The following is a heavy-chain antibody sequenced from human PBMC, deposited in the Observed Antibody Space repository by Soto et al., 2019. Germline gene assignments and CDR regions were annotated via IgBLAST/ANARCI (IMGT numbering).Heavy chain of an antibody. V-gene: IGHV1-69*13. CDR3: AKNHYYDSSGYPRGLSYYFDY. CDR1: GGTFSSYA. J-gene: IGHJ4*02. D-gene: IGHD3-22*01. CDR2: IIPIFGTA. Sequence: GASVKVSCKASGGTFSSYAISWVRQAPGQGLEWMGGIIPIFGTANYAQKFQGRVTITADESTSTAYMELSSLRSEDTAVYYCAKNHYYDSSGYPRGLSYYFDYWGQGTLVTVSS.